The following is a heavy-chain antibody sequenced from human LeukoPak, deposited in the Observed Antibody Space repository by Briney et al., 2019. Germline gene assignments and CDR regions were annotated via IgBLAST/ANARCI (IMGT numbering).Heavy chain of an antibody. CDR1: GFTFSRYG. D-gene: IGHD6-13*01. CDR3: PREAASSSSWYGY. V-gene: IGHV3-33*01. CDR2: IWNARFHE. Sequence: GGSLRLSCAASGFTFSRYGMHWVRQAPGKGLEWVPLIWNARFHEYFPDSLKGRFSTSRDHSNNTLYLEMNGLRVEDTALYYCPREAASSSSWYGYWGQGTQVTLSS. J-gene: IGHJ1*01.